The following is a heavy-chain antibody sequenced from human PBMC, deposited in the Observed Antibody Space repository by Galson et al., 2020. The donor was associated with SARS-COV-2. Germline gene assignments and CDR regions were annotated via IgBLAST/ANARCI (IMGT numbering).Heavy chain of an antibody. CDR1: DSPMSSYY. D-gene: IGHD4-17*01. CDR2: LSSSVST. CDR3: ARDPAPLYGDNYYYGVDV. V-gene: IGHV4-59*01. Sequence: TSATLYLTCSVSDSPMSSYYWSWIRQPPGKGLEWIGYLSSSVSTRYNPSLRRRVTISVDLSKNQPSLKVTSVTAADTAVYYCARDPAPLYGDNYYYGVDVWGRGTTVTVSS. J-gene: IGHJ6*02.